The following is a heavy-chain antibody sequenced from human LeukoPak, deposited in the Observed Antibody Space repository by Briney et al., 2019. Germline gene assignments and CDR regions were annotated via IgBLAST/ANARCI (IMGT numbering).Heavy chain of an antibody. J-gene: IGHJ4*02. CDR1: GYTFTNYG. CDR2: ISAYNGNT. CDR3: ARDLGSGIAEPFDH. Sequence: ASVKVSCKASGYTFTNYGVSWVRQAPGQGLEWMGWISAYNGNTNYAQKLQGRVTVTTDTSTSTAYMELRSLRSDDTAVYYCARDLGSGIAEPFDHWGQGTLVTVSS. V-gene: IGHV1-18*01. D-gene: IGHD6-13*01.